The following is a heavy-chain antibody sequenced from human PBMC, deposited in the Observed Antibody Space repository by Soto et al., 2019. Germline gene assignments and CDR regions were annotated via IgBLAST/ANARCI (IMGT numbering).Heavy chain of an antibody. Sequence: SLGLSCAASGFTFSSYGMHWVRQAPGKGLEWVAVISYDGSNKYYADSVKGRFTISRDNSKNTLYLQMNSLRAEDTAVYYCAKDRLRGFLEWGYYYYGMDVWGQGTTVTVSS. V-gene: IGHV3-30*18. J-gene: IGHJ6*02. CDR1: GFTFSSYG. CDR2: ISYDGSNK. D-gene: IGHD3-3*01. CDR3: AKDRLRGFLEWGYYYYGMDV.